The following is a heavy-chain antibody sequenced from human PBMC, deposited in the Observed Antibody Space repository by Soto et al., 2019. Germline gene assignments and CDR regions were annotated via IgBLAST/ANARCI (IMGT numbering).Heavy chain of an antibody. CDR1: GFTFSNYG. J-gene: IGHJ4*02. CDR2: ISYDGRNS. D-gene: IGHD3-22*01. V-gene: IGHV3-30*03. Sequence: QVQLVESGGGVVQPGGSLRLACAASGFTFSNYGMHWVRQAPGKGLEWVAVISYDGRNSYYADSVQGRFTISRENAKNSLYLQMNSLRAGDTAIYFCARAIGPTLFDYWGQGALVTVSS. CDR3: ARAIGPTLFDY.